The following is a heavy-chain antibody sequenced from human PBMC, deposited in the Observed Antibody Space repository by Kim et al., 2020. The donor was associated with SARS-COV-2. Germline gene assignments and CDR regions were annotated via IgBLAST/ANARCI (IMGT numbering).Heavy chain of an antibody. Sequence: GGSLRLSCAASGFTFSSYDMHWVRQATGKGLEWVSAIGTAGDTYYPGSVKGRFTISRENAKNSLYLQMNSLRAGDTAVYYCARARRYYDSSGYHDAFDIWGQGTMVTVSS. D-gene: IGHD3-22*01. J-gene: IGHJ3*02. CDR1: GFTFSSYD. V-gene: IGHV3-13*01. CDR2: IGTAGDT. CDR3: ARARRYYDSSGYHDAFDI.